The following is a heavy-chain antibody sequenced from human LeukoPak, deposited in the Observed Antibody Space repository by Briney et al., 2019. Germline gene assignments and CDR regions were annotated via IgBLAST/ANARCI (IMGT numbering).Heavy chain of an antibody. CDR1: GFTFSSYS. CDR2: ISGSGGST. Sequence: GGSLRLSCAASGFTFSSYSMNWVRQAPGKGLEWVSAISGSGGSTYYADSVKGRFTISRDNSKNTLYLQMNSLRAEDTAVYYCAKTGGVVAALDAFDIWGQGTMVTVSS. D-gene: IGHD2-15*01. V-gene: IGHV3-23*01. CDR3: AKTGGVVAALDAFDI. J-gene: IGHJ3*02.